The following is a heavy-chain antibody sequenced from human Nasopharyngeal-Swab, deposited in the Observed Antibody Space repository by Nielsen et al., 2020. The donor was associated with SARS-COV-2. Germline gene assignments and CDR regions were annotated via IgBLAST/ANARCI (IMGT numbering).Heavy chain of an antibody. CDR2: IYYSGST. V-gene: IGHV4-39*01. CDR1: GGSISSSSYY. J-gene: IGHJ4*02. Sequence: SETLSLTCTVSGGSISSSSYYWGWIRQPPGKGLEWIGSIYYSGSTYYNPSLKSRVTISVDTSKNQFSLKLSSVTAADTAVYYCASGMGAGIVATITQADFDYWGQGTLVTVSS. D-gene: IGHD5-12*01. CDR3: ASGMGAGIVATITQADFDY.